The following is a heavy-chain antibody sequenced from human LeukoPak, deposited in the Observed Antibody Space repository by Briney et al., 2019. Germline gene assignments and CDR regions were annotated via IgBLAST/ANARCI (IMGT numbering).Heavy chain of an antibody. CDR2: ISSSSSYI. Sequence: PGGSLRLSCAASGFAFSSYSMNWVRQAPGKGLEWVSSISSSSSYIYYADSVKGRFTISRDNSKNTLYLQMNSLRAEDTAVYYCARGSNYDSSGYYFDYWGQGTLVTVSS. CDR3: ARGSNYDSSGYYFDY. CDR1: GFAFSSYS. D-gene: IGHD3-22*01. V-gene: IGHV3-21*01. J-gene: IGHJ4*02.